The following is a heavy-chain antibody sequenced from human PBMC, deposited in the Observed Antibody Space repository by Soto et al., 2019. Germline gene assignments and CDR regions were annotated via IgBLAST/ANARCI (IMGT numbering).Heavy chain of an antibody. CDR2: TYYRSKWYN. J-gene: IGHJ6*02. V-gene: IGHV6-1*01. CDR1: GDSVSSNSAA. CDR3: ARVVVVTAIPGYYYYYGMDV. Sequence: SQTLSLTCAISGDSVSSNSAAWNWIRQSPSRGLEWLGRTYYRSKWYNDCAVSVKSRITINPDTSKNQFSLQLNSVTPEDTAVYYCARVVVVTAIPGYYYYYGMDVWGQGTTVTVS. D-gene: IGHD2-21*02.